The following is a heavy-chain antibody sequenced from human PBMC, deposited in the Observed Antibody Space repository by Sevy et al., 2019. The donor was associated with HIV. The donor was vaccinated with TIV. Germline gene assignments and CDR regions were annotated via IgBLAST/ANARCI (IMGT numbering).Heavy chain of an antibody. J-gene: IGHJ4*02. Sequence: GGSLRLSCAASGFTFSNYWMSWVRQAPGKGLECVANINQDGSEKYYLDSVKGRFIVSRDNAKNSLYLQMNSLRAEDSAVYYCAREQITASNPDYFDSWGQGTLVTVSS. V-gene: IGHV3-7*01. D-gene: IGHD1-20*01. CDR1: GFTFSNYW. CDR2: INQDGSEK. CDR3: AREQITASNPDYFDS.